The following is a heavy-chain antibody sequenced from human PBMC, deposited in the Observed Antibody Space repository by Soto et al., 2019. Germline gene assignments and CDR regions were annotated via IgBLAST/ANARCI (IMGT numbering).Heavy chain of an antibody. V-gene: IGHV4-38-2*01. Sequence: SETLSLTGAVSGYSISSGYYWAWIRQPPGKGLEWIGSVYHSGTTYYNPSLKSRVTISIDTSKNQFSLKLTSVTAADTAVYYCTRSLYTSSWYAGYWGQGTLVTVSS. CDR2: VYHSGTT. D-gene: IGHD6-13*01. J-gene: IGHJ4*02. CDR3: TRSLYTSSWYAGY. CDR1: GYSISSGYY.